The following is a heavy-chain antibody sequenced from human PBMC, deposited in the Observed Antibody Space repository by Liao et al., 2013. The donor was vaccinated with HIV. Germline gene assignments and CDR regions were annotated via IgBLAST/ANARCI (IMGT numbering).Heavy chain of an antibody. Sequence: QVQLQESGPGLVKPSETLSLTCTVSGYSISSGYYWDWVRLPPGKGLEWIATIYRTGTTFYNPSHQSRVAISLDTSKNQFSLRLNPVTAADTAVYYCARHLKGGPLDYWGQGTLVTVSS. CDR1: GYSISSGYY. CDR3: ARHLKGGPLDY. CDR2: IYRTGTT. D-gene: IGHD3-16*01. J-gene: IGHJ4*02. V-gene: IGHV4-38-2*02.